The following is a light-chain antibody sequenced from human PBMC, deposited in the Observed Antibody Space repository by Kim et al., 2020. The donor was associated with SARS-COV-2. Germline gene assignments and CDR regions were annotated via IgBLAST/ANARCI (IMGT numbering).Light chain of an antibody. CDR2: SNN. CDR1: SSNIGSNT. J-gene: IGLJ1*01. Sequence: QSVLTQPPSASGTPGQRVTISCSGSSSNIGSNTVNWYQQLPGTAPKLLIYSNNQRPSGVPDRFSGSKSDTSASLAISGLQSEDEADYYCAAWDDSLNVHVFGTGTKVTVL. CDR3: AAWDDSLNVHV. V-gene: IGLV1-44*01.